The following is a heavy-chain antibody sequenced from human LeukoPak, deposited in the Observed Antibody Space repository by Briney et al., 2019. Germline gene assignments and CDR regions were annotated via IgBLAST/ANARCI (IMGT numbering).Heavy chain of an antibody. CDR1: GYTFTGYY. V-gene: IGHV1-2*02. D-gene: IGHD4-17*01. J-gene: IGHJ4*02. Sequence: ASVKVSCKASGYTFTGYYMHWVRQAPGQGLEWMGWINPNSGGTNYAQKFQGRVTMTRGTSISTAYMELSRLRSDDTAVYYCASSTVTDDVNFDYWGQGTLVTVSS. CDR3: ASSTVTDDVNFDY. CDR2: INPNSGGT.